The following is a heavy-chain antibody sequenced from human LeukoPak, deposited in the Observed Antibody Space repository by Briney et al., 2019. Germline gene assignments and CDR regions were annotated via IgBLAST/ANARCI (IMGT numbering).Heavy chain of an antibody. V-gene: IGHV4-34*01. Sequence: SETLSLTCAVYGGSFSGYYWSWIRQPPGKGLEWIGEINHSGSTNYNPSLKSRVTISVDTSKNQFSLKLSSVTAADTAVYYCAVLRLGDLSSYYFDYWGQGTLVTVSS. D-gene: IGHD3-16*02. CDR3: AVLRLGDLSSYYFDY. CDR2: INHSGST. J-gene: IGHJ4*02. CDR1: GGSFSGYY.